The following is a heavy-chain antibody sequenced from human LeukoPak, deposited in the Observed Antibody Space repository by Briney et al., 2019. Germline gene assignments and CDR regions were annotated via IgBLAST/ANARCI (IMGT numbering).Heavy chain of an antibody. V-gene: IGHV3-7*01. CDR1: GLTFSNYW. CDR2: IKEDGNEK. J-gene: IGHJ4*02. CDR3: ARDRSRFYY. Sequence: GGSLRLSCAASGLTFSNYWMSWVRQAPGKGLEGVANIKEDGNEKYYVDSVKGRFPISRDNAKKSLYLQMNSLRAEDTAVYYCARDRSRFYYWGQGTPVTVSS. D-gene: IGHD2-2*01.